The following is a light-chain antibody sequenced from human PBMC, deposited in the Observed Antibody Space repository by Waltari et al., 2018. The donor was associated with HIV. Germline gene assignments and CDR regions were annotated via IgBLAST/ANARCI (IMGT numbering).Light chain of an antibody. V-gene: IGKV3-15*01. J-gene: IGKJ1*01. CDR3: QQYNTWPRT. Sequence: EIVMTQSPATLSVSPGERVTLSCRASQSFITNLAWYQQKFDQPPRLLIYATSIRATNIPARFSGGGSGTEFTLTISSLQSEDFAIYYCQQYNTWPRTFGQGTKVEV. CDR1: QSFITN. CDR2: ATS.